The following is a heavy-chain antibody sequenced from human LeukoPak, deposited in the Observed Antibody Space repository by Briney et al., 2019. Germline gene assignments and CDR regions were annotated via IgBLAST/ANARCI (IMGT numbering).Heavy chain of an antibody. J-gene: IGHJ4*02. CDR1: GDSIGTSGYY. CDR3: ARIVIYDNVST. D-gene: IGHD3-16*01. CDR2: ISYSGST. Sequence: PQTLSLTCTVSGDSIGTSGYYWAWIRQPPGKGLEWIGSISYSGSTYYTPSLKTRVTISVDTSKTHFSLKLISLSAAHMSVYYCARIVIYDNVSTWGQGTLVTVSS. V-gene: IGHV4-39*02.